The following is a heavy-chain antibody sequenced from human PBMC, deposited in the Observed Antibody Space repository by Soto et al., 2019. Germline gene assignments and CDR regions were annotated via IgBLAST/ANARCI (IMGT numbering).Heavy chain of an antibody. J-gene: IGHJ4*02. CDR1: GGSISSSNW. V-gene: IGHV4-4*02. D-gene: IGHD6-19*01. Sequence: QVQLQESGPGLVKPSGTLSLTCAVSGGSISSSNWWSWVRQPPGKGLEWIGAIYHSGSTNYNPSLKSRVTRSVDKSKNQFSLKLSSVTAADTAVYYCARDSSGQSDFDYWCQGTLVTVSS. CDR2: IYHSGST. CDR3: ARDSSGQSDFDY.